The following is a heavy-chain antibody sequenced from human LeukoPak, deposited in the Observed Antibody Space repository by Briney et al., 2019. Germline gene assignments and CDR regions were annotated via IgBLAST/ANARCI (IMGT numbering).Heavy chain of an antibody. D-gene: IGHD5-18*01. CDR2: IRYDRTNK. CDR1: GFTFSSYG. CDR3: AKARTRGYSYGSFDY. J-gene: IGHJ4*02. Sequence: GGSLRLSSAASGFTFSSYGMYWVRQAPGKGLGWVAFIRYDRTNKNYADSVKGRFTISGDNTKNTLYLQMNRLRVEDTAVYYCAKARTRGYSYGSFDYWGQGTLVTVSS. V-gene: IGHV3-30*02.